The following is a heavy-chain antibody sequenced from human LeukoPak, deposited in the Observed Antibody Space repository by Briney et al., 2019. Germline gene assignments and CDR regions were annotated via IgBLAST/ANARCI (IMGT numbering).Heavy chain of an antibody. CDR1: EFNLTSYA. J-gene: IGHJ6*03. Sequence: PGGSLRLSCEASEFNLTSYAMSWVRQAPGKGLEWVSAISGSGGSTDYADSVKGRFTISRDNAKNSLYLQMNSLRAEDTAAYYCARQMTYGYMDVWGKGTTVTISS. D-gene: IGHD3-10*01. CDR3: ARQMTYGYMDV. V-gene: IGHV3-23*01. CDR2: ISGSGGST.